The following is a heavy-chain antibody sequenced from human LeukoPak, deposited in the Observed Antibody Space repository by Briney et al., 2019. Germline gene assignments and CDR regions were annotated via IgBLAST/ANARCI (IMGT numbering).Heavy chain of an antibody. Sequence: GGSLRLSCEASGFTFSDHYMDWVRQAPGKGLEWVGRTRNKANSYTTEYAASVKGRFTISRDDSKNSLYLQMNSLKTEDTAVYYCARGGYYDSSAYRYWGQGTLVTVSS. CDR1: GFTFSDHY. D-gene: IGHD3-22*01. CDR3: ARGGYYDSSAYRY. V-gene: IGHV3-72*01. CDR2: TRNKANSYTT. J-gene: IGHJ4*02.